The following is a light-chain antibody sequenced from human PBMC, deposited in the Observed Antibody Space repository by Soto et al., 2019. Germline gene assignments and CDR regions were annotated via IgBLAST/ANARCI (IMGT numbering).Light chain of an antibody. CDR1: KNDIGVYDF. J-gene: IGLJ1*01. CDR3: KSYAGSNTYV. CDR2: EVV. Sequence: QSVLTQPPSASGSPGRSVTISCTGTKNDIGVYDFVSWYQHHPGKAPRLIIYEVVQRPSGVPDRFSGSKSGNTASLTVSGLPAGDEADYFCKSYAGSNTYVFGSGTKVTVL. V-gene: IGLV2-8*01.